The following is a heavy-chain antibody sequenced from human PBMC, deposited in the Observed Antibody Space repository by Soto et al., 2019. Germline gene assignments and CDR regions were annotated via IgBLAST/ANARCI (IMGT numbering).Heavy chain of an antibody. Sequence: ASVKVSCKVSGYTLTELSMHWVRQAPGKGLEWMGGFDPEDGETIYAQKFQGRVTMTEDTSTDAAYMELSSLRSEDTAVYYCATSPVAAVADNGGYFDYWGQGTLVTVSS. CDR3: ATSPVAAVADNGGYFDY. V-gene: IGHV1-24*01. J-gene: IGHJ4*02. CDR2: FDPEDGET. D-gene: IGHD6-19*01. CDR1: GYTLTELS.